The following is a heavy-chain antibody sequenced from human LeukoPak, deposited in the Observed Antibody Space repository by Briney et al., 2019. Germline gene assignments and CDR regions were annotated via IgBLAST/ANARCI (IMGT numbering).Heavy chain of an antibody. J-gene: IGHJ4*02. D-gene: IGHD6-13*01. CDR2: IYCSGNT. V-gene: IGHV4-39*01. Sequence: PSETLSLTCTVSGVSISSSNSYWGWIRQPPGKGLEWIGSIYCSGNTYYNASLKSQVSISIDTSKNQFSLRLTSVTAADTAVYYCARGPFGYSSSWYFDYWGQGTLVTVSS. CDR3: ARGPFGYSSSWYFDY. CDR1: GVSISSSNSY.